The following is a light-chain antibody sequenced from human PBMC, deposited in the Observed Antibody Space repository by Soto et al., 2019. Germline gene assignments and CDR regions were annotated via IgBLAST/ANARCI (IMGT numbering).Light chain of an antibody. J-gene: IGKJ1*01. CDR3: QQRSSWWT. CDR1: QSVSSY. V-gene: IGKV3-11*01. Sequence: EIVLTQSPATLSLSPGERATLSCRASQSVSSYLAWYQQKPGQAPRLLIDDASNRATGIPAMFSGRGSGTDFTLTISSLEPEYFAVYYCQQRSSWWTFGQGTKVEIK. CDR2: DAS.